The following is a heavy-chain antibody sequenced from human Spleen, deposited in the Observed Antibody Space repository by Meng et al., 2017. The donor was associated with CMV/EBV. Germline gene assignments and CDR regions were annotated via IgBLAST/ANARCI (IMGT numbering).Heavy chain of an antibody. CDR2: SSQSGGN. J-gene: IGHJ4*02. CDR1: SCKYYY. Sequence: SCKYYYGSWIRQRPGKGVGGVGESSQSGGNNYDPSLESRVTISVDTSRKQVSLNLRFVTAADTAVYYCARNPLPYTSCYKGSGYFDSWGQATLVTVSS. CDR3: ARNPLPYTSCYKGSGYFDS. V-gene: IGHV4-34*01. D-gene: IGHD2-2*02.